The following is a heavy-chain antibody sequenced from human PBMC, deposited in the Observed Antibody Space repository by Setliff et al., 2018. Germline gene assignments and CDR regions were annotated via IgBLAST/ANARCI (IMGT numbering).Heavy chain of an antibody. V-gene: IGHV1-69*10. CDR2: IIPILGIA. Sequence: GASVKVSCKASGGTFSSYAISWVRQAPGQGLEWMGGIIPILGIASYAQKFQGRVTNTADKSTSTAYMVLSSLRSEDTAVYYCARVAPKAVVAATYLPYWYFDLWGRGTLVTVSS. CDR3: ARVAPKAVVAATYLPYWYFDL. D-gene: IGHD2-15*01. CDR1: GGTFSSYA. J-gene: IGHJ2*01.